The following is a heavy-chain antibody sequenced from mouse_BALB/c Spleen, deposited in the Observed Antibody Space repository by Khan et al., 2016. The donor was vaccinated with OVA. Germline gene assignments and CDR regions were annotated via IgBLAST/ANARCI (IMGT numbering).Heavy chain of an antibody. Sequence: EVKVVESGGGLVQPGGSLKLSCAATGFTFSSYGMSWGRQKPDERMELGATNISNGGSTYYPHSVKGRITISRDNDKNNLFLQMRCVKSEDTAMYYRSSDWRVRYLYAMDYWGEGTTVTVSS. J-gene: IGHJ4*01. CDR2: NISNGGST. D-gene: IGHD1-1*01. CDR1: GFTFSSYG. CDR3: SSDWRVRYLYAMDY. V-gene: IGHV5-6-3*01.